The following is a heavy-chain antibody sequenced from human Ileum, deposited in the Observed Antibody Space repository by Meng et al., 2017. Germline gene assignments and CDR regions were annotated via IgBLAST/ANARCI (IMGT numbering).Heavy chain of an antibody. J-gene: IGHJ2*01. CDR1: GFTLRNYG. D-gene: IGHD6-19*01. CDR3: ARDSDTSGRHWYFDL. Sequence: VGVVESGGGVVLPGRALGLSCAASGFTLRNYGMHWVRQAPGKGLELVALLWADESNQNYADSVKGRFTISKDKSKNTLYLQMNSLRAEDTAVYYCARDSDTSGRHWYFDLWGRGTLVTVSS. CDR2: LWADESNQ. V-gene: IGHV3-33*01.